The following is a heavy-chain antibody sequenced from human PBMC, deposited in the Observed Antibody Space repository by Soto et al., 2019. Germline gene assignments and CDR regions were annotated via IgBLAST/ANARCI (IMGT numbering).Heavy chain of an antibody. Sequence: QVQLLESGPGLVKPSQTLSLTCTVSGGSIRSGNYYWSWIRQPPGKGLEWIGYIYYSGTTFYNPSLKSRISISLDTSKNQFSLQLTSVTAADTAVYYCARVGYGGNSGADYWGQGTLVTVSS. D-gene: IGHD2-21*02. V-gene: IGHV4-30-4*01. CDR2: IYYSGTT. CDR1: GGSIRSGNYY. CDR3: ARVGYGGNSGADY. J-gene: IGHJ4*02.